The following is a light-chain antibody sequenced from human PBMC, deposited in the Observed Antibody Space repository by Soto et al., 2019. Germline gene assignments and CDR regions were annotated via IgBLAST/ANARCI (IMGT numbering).Light chain of an antibody. CDR1: QSISDS. CDR2: DVS. Sequence: IKMTQSASTLSAYVGDRVTITCRASQSISDSLAWYQQKPGTAPDLLISDVSRLARGVAARFSGSGSGTEFSLTISSMQPDDFATDYCTHYNNYQLTFGGGTMLDI. V-gene: IGKV1-5*01. CDR3: THYNNYQLT. J-gene: IGKJ4*01.